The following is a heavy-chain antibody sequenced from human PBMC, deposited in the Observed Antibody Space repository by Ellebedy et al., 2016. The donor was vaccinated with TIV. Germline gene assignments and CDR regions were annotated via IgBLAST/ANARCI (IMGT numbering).Heavy chain of an antibody. V-gene: IGHV3-7*01. Sequence: GGSLRLSXAASGFTFSKFWMHWVRQAPGKGLELVANINQDASTRYYVDSVKGRFTISRDNAKNSLYLQMNSLRAEDTAVYYCAREIGGGGSAWGQGTLVTVSS. CDR3: AREIGGGGSA. D-gene: IGHD2-15*01. CDR2: INQDASTR. J-gene: IGHJ5*02. CDR1: GFTFSKFW.